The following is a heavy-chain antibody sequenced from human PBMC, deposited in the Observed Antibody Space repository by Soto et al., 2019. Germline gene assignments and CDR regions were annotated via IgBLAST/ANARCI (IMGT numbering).Heavy chain of an antibody. Sequence: QITLKESGPTLVKPTQTLTLTCTFSGFSLSTSGVGVGWIRQPPGKALEWLALIYWDDDKRYSPSLKSRLTITTATSKNQVVLTMTNMDPVDTATYDCAHSIYYDDSSGSFDYWGQGTLVTVSS. CDR1: GFSLSTSGVG. J-gene: IGHJ4*02. V-gene: IGHV2-5*02. CDR2: IYWDDDK. CDR3: AHSIYYDDSSGSFDY. D-gene: IGHD3-22*01.